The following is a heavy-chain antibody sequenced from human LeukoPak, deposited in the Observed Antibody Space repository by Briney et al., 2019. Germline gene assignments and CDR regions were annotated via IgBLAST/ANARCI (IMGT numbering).Heavy chain of an antibody. D-gene: IGHD3-22*01. J-gene: IGHJ3*02. CDR1: GFTFSSYG. CDR3: AKDPGGSSGYPDAFDI. CDR2: ISHDGSNK. Sequence: PGRSLRLSCAASGFTFSSYGMHWVRQAPGKGLEWVAVISHDGSNKYYADSVKGRFTISRDNSKNTLYLQMNSLRAEDTAVYYCAKDPGGSSGYPDAFDIWGQGTMVTVSS. V-gene: IGHV3-30*18.